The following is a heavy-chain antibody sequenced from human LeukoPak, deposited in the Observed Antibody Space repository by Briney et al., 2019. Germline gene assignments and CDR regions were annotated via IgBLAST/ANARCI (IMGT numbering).Heavy chain of an antibody. V-gene: IGHV1-3*01. J-gene: IGHJ4*02. Sequence: GASVKVSCKASGYTFTSYAMHWVRQAPGQRLEWMGWINAGNGNTKHSQKFQGRVTITRDTSASTAYMELSSLRSEDTAVYYCASGGVGVVIMSNYWGQGTLVTVSS. CDR1: GYTFTSYA. CDR3: ASGGVGVVIMSNY. CDR2: INAGNGNT. D-gene: IGHD3-3*01.